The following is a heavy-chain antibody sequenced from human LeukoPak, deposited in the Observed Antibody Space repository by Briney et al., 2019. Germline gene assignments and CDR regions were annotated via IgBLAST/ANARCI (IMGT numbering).Heavy chain of an antibody. CDR3: ARAPQYDYVWGSYRSKRQGYYYYYYMDV. CDR2: INHSGSP. CDR1: GGSFSGYY. J-gene: IGHJ6*03. Sequence: SETLSLTCAVYGGSFSGYYWSWIRQPPGKGLEWIGEINHSGSPNYNPSPKSGVTISVETSKNQVSLKLSSVTAADTAVYYCARAPQYDYVWGSYRSKRQGYYYYYYMDVWGKGTTVTVSS. D-gene: IGHD3-16*02. V-gene: IGHV4-34*01.